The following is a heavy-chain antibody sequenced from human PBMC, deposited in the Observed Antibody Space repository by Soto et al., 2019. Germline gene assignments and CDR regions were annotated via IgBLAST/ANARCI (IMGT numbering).Heavy chain of an antibody. J-gene: IGHJ5*02. CDR3: ARGDVRYYGSGSSSFDA. CDR1: GYTFTSYV. V-gene: IGHV1-3*01. D-gene: IGHD3-10*01. CDR2: INAGNGNT. Sequence: ASVKVSCKTSGYTFTSYVMNWVRQAPGQRLEWMGWINAGNGNTKYSQNFQGRVTITRDTSASTAYMELSSLRSEDTAVYYCARGDVRYYGSGSSSFDAWGQGIQVSVSS.